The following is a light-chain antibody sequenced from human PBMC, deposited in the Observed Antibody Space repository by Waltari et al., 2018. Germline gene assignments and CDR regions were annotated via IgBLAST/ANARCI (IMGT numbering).Light chain of an antibody. CDR3: QQYYSYPLT. CDR2: AAS. Sequence: AIRMTQSPSSFSASTGDRVTIACRASQGISSYLAWYQQKPGKAPKLLIYAASTLQSGFPSRFSGSGSVTDFTLTISCLQSEDFATYYCQQYYSYPLTFGGGTKVEIK. CDR1: QGISSY. J-gene: IGKJ4*01. V-gene: IGKV1-8*01.